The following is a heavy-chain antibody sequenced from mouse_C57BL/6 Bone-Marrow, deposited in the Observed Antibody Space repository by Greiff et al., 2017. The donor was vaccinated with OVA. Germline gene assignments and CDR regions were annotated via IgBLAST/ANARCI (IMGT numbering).Heavy chain of an antibody. CDR3: ASDYLYAMDY. D-gene: IGHD2-4*01. V-gene: IGHV1-55*01. CDR1: GYTFTSYW. J-gene: IGHJ4*01. CDR2: IYPGSGST. Sequence: QVQLQQPGAELVKPGASVTMSCTASGYTFTSYWIPWVKQRPGQGLEWIGDIYPGSGSTNSNEKFTSKATLTVDTSSITAYMPRSSLTSEDSAVYYCASDYLYAMDYWGQGTSVTVSS.